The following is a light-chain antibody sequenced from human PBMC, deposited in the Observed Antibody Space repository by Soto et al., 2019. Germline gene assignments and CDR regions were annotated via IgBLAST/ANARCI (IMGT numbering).Light chain of an antibody. CDR3: HQRNQ. Sequence: EFVLTQSPVTLSLSPGERSSLSCRASQFLISCLAWFQQIPGQPPRLLIYYSTHRATGIPARFSGSRSGTDFTLTISSVEPEDFAMYYCHQRNQFGQGTRLEIK. CDR1: QFLISC. V-gene: IGKV3-11*01. CDR2: YST. J-gene: IGKJ5*01.